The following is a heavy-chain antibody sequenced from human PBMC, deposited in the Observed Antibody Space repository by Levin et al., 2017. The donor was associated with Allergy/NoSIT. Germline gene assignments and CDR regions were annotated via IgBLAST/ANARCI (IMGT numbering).Heavy chain of an antibody. CDR2: IINSGVGT. Sequence: PGESLKISCAASGFTFNNYAMSWVRQAPGKGLEWVSAIINSGVGTYYADSVKGRFTISRDNSKNTMYLQMNSLRAEDTAVYFCAKDAIRGSDQPYYFDYWGQGPLVTASS. V-gene: IGHV3-23*01. CDR1: GFTFNNYA. CDR3: AKDAIRGSDQPYYFDY. J-gene: IGHJ4*02. D-gene: IGHD6-19*01.